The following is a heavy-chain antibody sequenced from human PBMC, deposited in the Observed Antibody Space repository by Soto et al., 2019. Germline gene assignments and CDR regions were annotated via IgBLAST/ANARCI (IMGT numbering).Heavy chain of an antibody. D-gene: IGHD3-16*02. V-gene: IGHV4-4*07. Sequence: QVQLQESGPGLVKPSETLSLTCAVSGDFSGSYCTWIRQPAGKALEWIGRIYTTGSTNYHPSLKGRVTMSVDTSKNQCSLKLSSVTAADTAVYYCARLGYSAHNEDYWGQGTLVTVSS. CDR2: IYTTGST. CDR3: ARLGYSAHNEDY. CDR1: GDFSGSY. J-gene: IGHJ4*02.